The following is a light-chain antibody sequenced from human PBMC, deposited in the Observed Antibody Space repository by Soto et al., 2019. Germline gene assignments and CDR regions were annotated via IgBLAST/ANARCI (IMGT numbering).Light chain of an antibody. V-gene: IGKV3-20*01. CDR1: QSVSSSY. J-gene: IGKJ1*01. CDR2: CTS. CDR3: QQYGSSSWT. Sequence: EIKLPQTPGTPSLSLEERATLSCTPRQSVSSSYLAWYQQKPGQPPRLLIDCTSSRATAIPHRFSASGSGPDLTPTISRLELEDFAVYYRQQYGSSSWTLGKGTTVAIK.